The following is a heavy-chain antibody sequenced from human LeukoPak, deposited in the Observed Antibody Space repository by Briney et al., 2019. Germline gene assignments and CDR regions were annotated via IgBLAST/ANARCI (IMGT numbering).Heavy chain of an antibody. J-gene: IGHJ4*02. D-gene: IGHD3-22*01. Sequence: PGGSLRLSCAASGFTFSSYGMHWVRQAPGKGLEWVAVIWYDGSNKYYADSVKGRFTISRDNSKNTLYLQMNSLRAEDTAVYYCAIGTTLYDSSGDDFDYWGQGTLVTVSS. CDR3: AIGTTLYDSSGDDFDY. CDR1: GFTFSSYG. CDR2: IWYDGSNK. V-gene: IGHV3-33*01.